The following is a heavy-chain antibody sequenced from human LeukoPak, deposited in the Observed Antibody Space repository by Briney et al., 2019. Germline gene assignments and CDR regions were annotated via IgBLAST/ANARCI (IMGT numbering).Heavy chain of an antibody. CDR1: GFTFSSYW. Sequence: GGSLRLSCAASGFTFSSYWMHWVRQAPGKGLVWVSRISPDGSSTSYADSVKGRFTISRDNAANTLYLQMNSLRAEDTAVYYCARDPHYYESSGYYPHWGQGTLVTVSS. CDR2: ISPDGSST. V-gene: IGHV3-74*01. J-gene: IGHJ1*01. D-gene: IGHD3-22*01. CDR3: ARDPHYYESSGYYPH.